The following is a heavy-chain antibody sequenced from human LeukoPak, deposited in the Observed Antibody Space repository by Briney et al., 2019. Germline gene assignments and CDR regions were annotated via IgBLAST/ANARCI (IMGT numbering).Heavy chain of an antibody. CDR3: AREGSYCVGGDCYSFDF. CDR2: MHGGNGNT. V-gene: IGHV1-2*02. CDR1: GYKFNSHY. J-gene: IGHJ4*02. D-gene: IGHD2-21*02. Sequence: ASVRVSCKASGYKFNSHYHQLLRQAPGLGPEWMGWMHGGNGNTRYAEKFEGRVTMTRDTSTSTAYMDLSSLTSDDTAVYYCAREGSYCVGGDCYSFDFWGQGTLVTVSS.